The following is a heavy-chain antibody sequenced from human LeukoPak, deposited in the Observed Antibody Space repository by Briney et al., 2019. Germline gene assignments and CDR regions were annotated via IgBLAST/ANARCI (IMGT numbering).Heavy chain of an antibody. CDR3: ARSYSSTPQYYYYYYMDV. CDR1: GFTFSSYG. J-gene: IGHJ6*03. V-gene: IGHV3-30*02. CDR2: IRYDGSNK. Sequence: PGGSLRLSCAASGFTFSSYGMHWVRQAPGKGLEWVASIRYDGSNKYYADSVKGRFTISRDNSKNTLYLQMNSLRAEDTAVYYCARSYSSTPQYYYYYYMDVWGKGTTVTVSS. D-gene: IGHD6-13*01.